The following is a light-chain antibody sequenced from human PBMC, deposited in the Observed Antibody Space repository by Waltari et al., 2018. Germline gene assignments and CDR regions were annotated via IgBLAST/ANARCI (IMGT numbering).Light chain of an antibody. CDR1: QDISNY. CDR3: QQYDNLPGT. J-gene: IGKJ2*01. CDR2: DAS. Sequence: DIQMTQSPSSLSASGGDRVTITCQASQDISNYLNWYQQKPGKAPKLLIYDASNLETGVPSRFSGSGSGTDFTFTISSLQPEDIATYYCQQYDNLPGTFGQGTKLEIK. V-gene: IGKV1-33*01.